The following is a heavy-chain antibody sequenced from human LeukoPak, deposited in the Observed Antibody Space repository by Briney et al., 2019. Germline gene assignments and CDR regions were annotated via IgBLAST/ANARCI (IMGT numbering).Heavy chain of an antibody. J-gene: IGHJ4*02. V-gene: IGHV3-30-3*01. Sequence: GSLRLSCAASGFTFSSYAMHWVRQAPGKGLEWVAVISYDGSNKYYADSVKGRFTISRDNSKNTLYLQMNSLRAEDTALYYCAKDSHPGSGSYYKGNFDYWGQGTLVTVSS. CDR3: AKDSHPGSGSYYKGNFDY. D-gene: IGHD3-10*01. CDR2: ISYDGSNK. CDR1: GFTFSSYA.